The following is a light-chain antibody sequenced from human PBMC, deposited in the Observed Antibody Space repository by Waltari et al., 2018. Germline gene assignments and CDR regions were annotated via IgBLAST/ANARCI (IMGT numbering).Light chain of an antibody. CDR2: SAS. J-gene: IGKJ1*01. CDR1: QSISSW. Sequence: DIQMTQSPSTLSASVGDRVTITCRASQSISSWLAWSQQKPGTAPKLLIFSASTFQTGVPSRFSGSGAWTDVTLTISNLQPEDFATYYCQQLHTYPPWTFGPGTRVEMK. CDR3: QQLHTYPPWT. V-gene: IGKV1-9*01.